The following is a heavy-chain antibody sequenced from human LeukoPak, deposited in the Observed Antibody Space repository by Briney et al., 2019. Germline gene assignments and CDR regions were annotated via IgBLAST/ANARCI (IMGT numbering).Heavy chain of an antibody. D-gene: IGHD3-3*01. CDR3: ARDLGIFGDFDY. CDR1: GFSYSNFG. Sequence: GGSLRLSCTTSGFSYSNFGMHWVRQAPDKGLEGLAFIRYDGSNEYSADSVKGRFTISRDNSRNTLFPQMDSLRSEDTAVYYRARDLGIFGDFDYWGQGTLVIVSS. J-gene: IGHJ4*02. CDR2: IRYDGSNE. V-gene: IGHV3-30*02.